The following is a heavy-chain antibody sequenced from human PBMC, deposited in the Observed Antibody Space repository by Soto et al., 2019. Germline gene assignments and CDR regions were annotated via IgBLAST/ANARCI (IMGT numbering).Heavy chain of an antibody. D-gene: IGHD6-13*01. CDR1: GYSFTGNS. CDR3: AKGQQLGYPLDY. J-gene: IGHJ4*02. Sequence: GASVKVSCKASGYSFTGNSMHWVRQAPGQGLEWLGWINAYNGNTNYAQKLQGRVTMTTDTSTSTAYMDLRSLRSDDTAVYYCAKGQQLGYPLDYWGQGTLVTVS. V-gene: IGHV1-18*04. CDR2: INAYNGNT.